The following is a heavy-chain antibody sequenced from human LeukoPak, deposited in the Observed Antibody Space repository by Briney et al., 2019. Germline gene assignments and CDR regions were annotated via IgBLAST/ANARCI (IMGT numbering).Heavy chain of an antibody. D-gene: IGHD1-1*01. V-gene: IGHV4-59*08. CDR3: ARHGATYNHYYFDY. CDR2: IYYSGST. J-gene: IGHJ4*02. CDR1: GGSISSYY. Sequence: PSETLSLTCTVSGGSISSYYWSWIRQPPGKGLEWIGYIYYSGSTNYNPSLKSRVTISVDTPKNQFSLKLSSVTAADTAVYYCARHGATYNHYYFDYWGQGTLVTVSS.